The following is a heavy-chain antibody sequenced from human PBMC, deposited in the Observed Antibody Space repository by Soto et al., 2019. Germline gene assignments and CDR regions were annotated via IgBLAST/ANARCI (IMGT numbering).Heavy chain of an antibody. CDR3: ARDRGGYCSGGSCYNHYYYGMDV. D-gene: IGHD2-15*01. J-gene: IGHJ6*02. CDR2: IWYDGSNK. V-gene: IGHV3-33*01. CDR1: GFTFSSYG. Sequence: GGSLRLSCAASGFTFSSYGMHWVRQAPGKGLEWVAVIWYDGSNKYYADSVKGRFTISRDNSKNTLYLQMNSLRAEDTAVYYCARDRGGYCSGGSCYNHYYYGMDVWGQGTTVTVSS.